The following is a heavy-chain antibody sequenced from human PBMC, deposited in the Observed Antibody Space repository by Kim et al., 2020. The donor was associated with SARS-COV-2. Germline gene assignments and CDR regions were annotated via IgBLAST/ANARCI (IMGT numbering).Heavy chain of an antibody. V-gene: IGHV1-69*02. Sequence: KFRGRVAITADKSTSTAYMELSSLRSEDTAVYYCAAGKEGYSYGTYYFDYWGQGTLVTVSS. J-gene: IGHJ4*02. D-gene: IGHD5-18*01. CDR3: AAGKEGYSYGTYYFDY.